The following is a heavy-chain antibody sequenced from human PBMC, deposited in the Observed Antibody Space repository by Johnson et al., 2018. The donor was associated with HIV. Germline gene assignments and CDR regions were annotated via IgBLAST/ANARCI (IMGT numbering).Heavy chain of an antibody. CDR2: ISGRGGST. J-gene: IGHJ3*02. Sequence: EVHLVESGGGVVRPGGSLRLSCAASGFTFRDFAMSWVRQAPGKGLEWVSVISGRGGSTFYADSVRGRFTISRDTSKNTMYLQMNSLRAEDTAVYYCAKEVGWLGDAFDIWGQGTMVTVSS. CDR3: AKEVGWLGDAFDI. V-gene: IGHV3-23*04. CDR1: GFTFRDFA. D-gene: IGHD6-19*01.